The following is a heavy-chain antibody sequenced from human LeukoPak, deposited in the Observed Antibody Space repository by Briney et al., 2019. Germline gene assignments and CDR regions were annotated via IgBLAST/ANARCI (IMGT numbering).Heavy chain of an antibody. D-gene: IGHD6-19*01. CDR1: GGSFSGYY. J-gene: IGHJ4*02. Sequence: PSETLSLTCAVYGGSFSGYYWSWIRQPPGKGLEWIGEINHSGSTNYNPSLKSRVTISVDTSKNQFSLKLSSVTAADTAVYYCARVPGWYLSGAHKYYFDYWGQGTLVTVSS. CDR3: ARVPGWYLSGAHKYYFDY. CDR2: INHSGST. V-gene: IGHV4-34*01.